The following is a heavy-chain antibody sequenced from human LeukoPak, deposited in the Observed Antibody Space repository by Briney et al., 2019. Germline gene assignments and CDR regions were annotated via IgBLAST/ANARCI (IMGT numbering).Heavy chain of an antibody. V-gene: IGHV4-34*01. CDR1: GGSFSGYY. CDR3: ARGVIPGIAAAGFDY. D-gene: IGHD6-13*01. J-gene: IGHJ4*02. CDR2: INHSGST. Sequence: PSETLSLTCAVYGGSFSGYYWSWIRQPPGEGLEWIGEINHSGSTNYNPSLKSRVTISVDTSKNQFSLKLSSVTAADTAVYYCARGVIPGIAAAGFDYWGQGTLVTVSS.